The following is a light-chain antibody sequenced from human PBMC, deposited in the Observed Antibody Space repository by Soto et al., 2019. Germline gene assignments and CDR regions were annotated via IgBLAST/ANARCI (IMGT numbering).Light chain of an antibody. J-gene: IGKJ4*01. CDR3: QHRSTWPILT. Sequence: TQSPATVSLSPGESATLSCRASQTVSHYLALYQHKPGQAPRLLIYYASQRATGIPARFSGSGSGTDHTRTTSRLEPEDSAVYYCQHRSTWPILTFGGGTKVEI. V-gene: IGKV3-11*01. CDR1: QTVSHY. CDR2: YAS.